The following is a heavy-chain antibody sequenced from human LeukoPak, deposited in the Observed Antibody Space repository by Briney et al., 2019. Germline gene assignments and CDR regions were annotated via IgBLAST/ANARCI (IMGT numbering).Heavy chain of an antibody. CDR1: GGSISSGSYY. J-gene: IGHJ4*02. V-gene: IGHV4-61*02. CDR3: ARGRWNYVLDY. CDR2: IYTSGST. D-gene: IGHD1-7*01. Sequence: SETLSLTCTVSGGSISSGSYYWSWIRQPAGKGLEWIGRIYTSGSTNYNPSLKSRVTISLDTSKNQFSLKLTSVTAADTAVYYCARGRWNYVLDYWGQGTLVTVSS.